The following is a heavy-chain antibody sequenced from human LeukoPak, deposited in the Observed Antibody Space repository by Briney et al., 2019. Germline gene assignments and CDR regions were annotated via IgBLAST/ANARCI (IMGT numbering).Heavy chain of an antibody. Sequence: ASVKVSCKASGYTFTGYYMHWVRQATGQGLEWMGWMNPNSGNTHYAQKFQGKVTMTRNTSISTAYMELSSLRSEDTAVYYCARIGLGFNWFDPWGQGTLVTVSS. CDR2: MNPNSGNT. J-gene: IGHJ5*02. CDR3: ARIGLGFNWFDP. CDR1: GYTFTGYY. D-gene: IGHD2-2*03. V-gene: IGHV1-8*02.